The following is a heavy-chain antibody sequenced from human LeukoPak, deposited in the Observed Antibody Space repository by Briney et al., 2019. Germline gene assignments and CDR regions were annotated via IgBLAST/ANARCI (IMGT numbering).Heavy chain of an antibody. D-gene: IGHD2-15*01. Sequence: ASVRVCCKVSGDTLTGLSMDWVGQVTGKGLEWMGGFVPEDRETIYAQKFQRRVTMTEDTSTDTAYMALRSLRSEDTAVYYCATEFTTYSQTYYYYGMDVWGHGTTVTVSS. CDR3: ATEFTTYSQTYYYYGMDV. CDR1: GDTLTGLS. V-gene: IGHV1-24*01. J-gene: IGHJ6*02. CDR2: FVPEDRET.